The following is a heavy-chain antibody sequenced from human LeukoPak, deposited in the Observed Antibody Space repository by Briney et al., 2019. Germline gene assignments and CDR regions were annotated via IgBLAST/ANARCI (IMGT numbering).Heavy chain of an antibody. J-gene: IGHJ4*02. D-gene: IGHD1-26*01. V-gene: IGHV1-46*01. CDR2: INPSGGST. CDR1: GYTFTGYY. CDR3: ARASGGSYGGAFDY. Sequence: ASVKVSCKASGYTFTGYYMLWVRQAPGQGLEWMGIINPSGGSTNYAQKFQGRVTMTRDMSTSTVYMQLSNLRSDDTAVYYCARASGGSYGGAFDYWGQGTLVTVSS.